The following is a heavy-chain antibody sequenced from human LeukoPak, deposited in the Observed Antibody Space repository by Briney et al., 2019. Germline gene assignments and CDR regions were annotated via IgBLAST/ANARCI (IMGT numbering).Heavy chain of an antibody. CDR2: IIPILGIA. D-gene: IGHD2-15*01. V-gene: IGHV1-69*04. CDR1: GGTFSSYA. CDR3: ARDIVGPYYFDY. Sequence: SVEVSCKASGGTFSSYAISWVRQAPGQGLEWMGRIIPILGIANYAQKFQGRVTITADKSTSTAYMELSSLRSEDTAVYCCARDIVGPYYFDYWGQGTLVTVSS. J-gene: IGHJ4*02.